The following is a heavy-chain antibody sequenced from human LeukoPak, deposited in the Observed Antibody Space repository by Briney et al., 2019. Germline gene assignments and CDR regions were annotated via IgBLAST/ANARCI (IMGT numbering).Heavy chain of an antibody. V-gene: IGHV3-30*18. CDR1: GFTFSSYG. D-gene: IGHD2-2*01. CDR3: AKELYRYYYYGMDV. J-gene: IGHJ6*04. CDR2: ISYDGSNK. Sequence: PGRSLRLSCAASGFTFSSYGMHWVRQAPGKGLEWVAVISYDGSNKYYVDSVKGRFTISRDNSKNTLYLQMNSLRAEDTAVYYCAKELYRYYYYGMDVWGKGTTVTVSS.